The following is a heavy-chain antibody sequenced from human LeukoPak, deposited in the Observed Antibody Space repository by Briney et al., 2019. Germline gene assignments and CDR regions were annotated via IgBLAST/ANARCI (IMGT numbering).Heavy chain of an antibody. V-gene: IGHV3-23*01. J-gene: IGHJ4*02. Sequence: GGSLRLSCEASGFTFSSFAMTWVRQAPGKGLEWVSSITGSHGRTYNTDSVKGRFTISRDNSQNTLYLQMNSLRAEDTAVYYCAKSKGGSSSSARPFDYWGQGALVTVSS. CDR1: GFTFSSFA. D-gene: IGHD6-6*01. CDR2: ITGSHGRT. CDR3: AKSKGGSSSSARPFDY.